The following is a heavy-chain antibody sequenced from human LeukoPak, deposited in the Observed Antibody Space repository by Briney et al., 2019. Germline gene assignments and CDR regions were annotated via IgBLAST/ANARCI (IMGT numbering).Heavy chain of an antibody. Sequence: SVKVSCKASGGTFSRYAISWVRQAPGQGLEWMGRIIPILGIANYAQKFQGRVTITADKSTSTAYMELSSLRSEDTAVYYCVRSLDGLGLYYGMDVWGQGTTATVSS. J-gene: IGHJ6*02. V-gene: IGHV1-69*04. D-gene: IGHD3-10*01. CDR3: VRSLDGLGLYYGMDV. CDR2: IIPILGIA. CDR1: GGTFSRYA.